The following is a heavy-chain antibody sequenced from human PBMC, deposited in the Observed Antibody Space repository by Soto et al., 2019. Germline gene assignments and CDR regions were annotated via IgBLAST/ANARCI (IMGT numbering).Heavy chain of an antibody. V-gene: IGHV1-69*12. D-gene: IGHD2-15*01. Sequence: QVQLVQSGAEVKKPGSSVKVSCKASGGTFSSYAISWVRQAPGQGLEWMGGIIPIFGTANYAQKFQGRVTITADESTSTAYMELSSLRSEDTAVYYCARDIVVVVAATPVFWDYYYGMDVWGQGTTVTVSS. CDR1: GGTFSSYA. J-gene: IGHJ6*02. CDR2: IIPIFGTA. CDR3: ARDIVVVVAATPVFWDYYYGMDV.